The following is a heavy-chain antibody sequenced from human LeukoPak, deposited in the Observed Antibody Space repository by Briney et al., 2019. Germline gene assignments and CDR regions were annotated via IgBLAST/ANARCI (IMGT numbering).Heavy chain of an antibody. CDR1: GASISSYY. V-gene: IGHV4-4*07. CDR2: IYTSGST. Sequence: SETLSLTCTVSGASISSYYWSWIRQPAGKGLEWIGRIYTSGSTNYNPSLRGRVTMSRDTSKNQLSLKLTSVTAPDTAVYYCASVGGYTYGLHFWGQGTLVTVSP. CDR3: ASVGGYTYGLHF. D-gene: IGHD5-18*01. J-gene: IGHJ4*02.